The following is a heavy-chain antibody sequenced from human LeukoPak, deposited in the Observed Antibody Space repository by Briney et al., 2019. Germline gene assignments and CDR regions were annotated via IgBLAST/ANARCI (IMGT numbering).Heavy chain of an antibody. CDR1: GGSISSDSSY. J-gene: IGHJ6*02. CDR3: MRHIRAVPEYRETYGGSMDV. D-gene: IGHD2/OR15-2a*01. Sequence: PSETLSLTCTVSGGSISSDSSYWAWVRQPPGKGLEWIVSMYHTGNTFYNPSLKSRVTISIDTSKNEFSLRLTSVTAADTAFYFCMRHIRAVPEYRETYGGSMDVWGQGTTVTVSS. CDR2: MYHTGNT. V-gene: IGHV4-39*01.